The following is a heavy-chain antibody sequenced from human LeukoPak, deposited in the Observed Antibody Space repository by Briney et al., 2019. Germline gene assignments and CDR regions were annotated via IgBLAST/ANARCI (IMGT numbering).Heavy chain of an antibody. CDR2: ISYDGSNK. J-gene: IGHJ3*02. CDR1: GFTFSSYG. V-gene: IGHV3-30*18. Sequence: PGGSLRLSCAASGFTFSSYGMHWVRQAPGKGLEWVAVISYDGSNKYYADSVKGRFTISRDNSKNTLYLQMNSLRAEDTAVYYCAKDPAWSQAHDDAFDIWGQGTMVTVSS. CDR3: AKDPAWSQAHDDAFDI. D-gene: IGHD2-15*01.